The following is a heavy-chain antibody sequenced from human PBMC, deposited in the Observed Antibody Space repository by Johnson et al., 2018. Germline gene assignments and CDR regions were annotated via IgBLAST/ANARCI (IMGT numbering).Heavy chain of an antibody. Sequence: VQLQESGGGLVKPGWSLRLSCAASGFTFSSYSMNWVRQAPGKGLEWVGRIQSKPDGWTTDYATPVKGRFTISRDDSKSTVYLQMNCLNTEDTAVDYCTTTHDFLVDYDAMDVWGQGTTVTVSS. CDR1: GFTFSSYS. CDR3: TTTHDFLVDYDAMDV. V-gene: IGHV3-15*07. CDR2: IQSKPDGWTT. D-gene: IGHD2-21*02. J-gene: IGHJ6*02.